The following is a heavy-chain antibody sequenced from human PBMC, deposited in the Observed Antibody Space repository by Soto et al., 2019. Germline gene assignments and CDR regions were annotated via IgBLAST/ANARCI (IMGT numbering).Heavy chain of an antibody. Sequence: QLQLQESGPGLVKPSETLSLTCTVSGGSISSSSYYWGWIRQPPGKGLEWIGSSYYSGSTYYNPSLKSRVTIAVDTSKNQYSLKLSSVTAADTAVYYCARVVVAATQIDYWGQVTLVNVSS. CDR1: GGSISSSSYY. V-gene: IGHV4-39*01. D-gene: IGHD2-15*01. CDR2: SYYSGST. CDR3: ARVVVAATQIDY. J-gene: IGHJ4*02.